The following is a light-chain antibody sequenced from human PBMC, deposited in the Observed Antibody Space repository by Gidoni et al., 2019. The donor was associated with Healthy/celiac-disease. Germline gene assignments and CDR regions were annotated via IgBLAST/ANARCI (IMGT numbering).Light chain of an antibody. V-gene: IGKV1-39*01. Sequence: DIQMTQSPSSLSASVGDRVTITCRASQSISSYLNWYQQKQGKAPKLLTCAASSLQSGVPSRFSGSGSGTDFTLTISILQPEDFATYYCQQSYSTPLTFGGGTKVEIK. CDR1: QSISSY. CDR2: AAS. CDR3: QQSYSTPLT. J-gene: IGKJ4*01.